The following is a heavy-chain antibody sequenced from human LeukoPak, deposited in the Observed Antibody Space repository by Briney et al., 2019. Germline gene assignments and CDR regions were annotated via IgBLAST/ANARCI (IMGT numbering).Heavy chain of an antibody. V-gene: IGHV3-23*01. D-gene: IGHD6-13*01. J-gene: IGHJ6*02. Sequence: GGSLRLSCAASRFTFSSYSMSWVRQAPGKGLEWVSAISGGRGSTYYTDSVRGRFTISRDNSKNILYLQMNSLRAEDTAIYYCAKGGYSSSYFYGVDVWGQGTKVTVSS. CDR3: AKGGYSSSYFYGVDV. CDR1: RFTFSSYS. CDR2: ISGGRGST.